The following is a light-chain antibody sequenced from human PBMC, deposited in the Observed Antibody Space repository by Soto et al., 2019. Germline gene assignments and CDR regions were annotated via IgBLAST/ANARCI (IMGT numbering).Light chain of an antibody. V-gene: IGKV3-15*01. CDR2: GAS. CDR3: QQYNNWPPWT. J-gene: IGKJ1*01. CDR1: KSVNSN. Sequence: IVMTQSPATLSVSPGEGATLSCRASKSVNSNLAWYQQKPGQAPRLLIYGASTRATGIPARFTGSGSGTEFTLTINSLQSEDFAVYYCQQYNNWPPWTFGQGTKVEIK.